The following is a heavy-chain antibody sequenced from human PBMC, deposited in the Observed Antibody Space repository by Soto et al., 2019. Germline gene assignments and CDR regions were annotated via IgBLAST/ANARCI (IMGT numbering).Heavy chain of an antibody. D-gene: IGHD3-22*01. Sequence: PSETLSLTCTVSGGSISSGGYYWSWIRQHPGKGLEWIGYIYYSGSTYYNPSLKSRVTISVDTSKNQFSLKLSSVTAADTAVYYCARGITMIVAEPTGWFDPWGQGTLVTVSS. CDR3: ARGITMIVAEPTGWFDP. CDR2: IYYSGST. CDR1: GGSISSGGYY. V-gene: IGHV4-31*03. J-gene: IGHJ5*02.